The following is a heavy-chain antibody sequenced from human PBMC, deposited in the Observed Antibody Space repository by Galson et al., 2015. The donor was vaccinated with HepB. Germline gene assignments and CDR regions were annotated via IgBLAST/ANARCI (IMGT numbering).Heavy chain of an antibody. CDR3: ARESPWNRKNCFGGSCYPTGNYYYMDV. J-gene: IGHJ6*03. V-gene: IGHV4-31*03. D-gene: IGHD2-15*01. Sequence: TLSLTCTVSGGSISGGDYYWIWIRQHPGKGLEWIGYISYSGTTHYNPSLESRVTMSVDTSKNQFSLRLSSVTAADTAVYYCARESPWNRKNCFGGSCYPTGNYYYMDVWGKGTTVTVSS. CDR1: GGSISGGDYY. CDR2: ISYSGTT.